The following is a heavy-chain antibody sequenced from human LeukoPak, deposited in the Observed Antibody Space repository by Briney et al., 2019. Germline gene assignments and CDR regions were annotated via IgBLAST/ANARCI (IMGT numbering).Heavy chain of an antibody. CDR2: IYSKGTT. CDR1: GDSVSSFY. D-gene: IGHD1-26*01. J-gene: IGHJ4*02. V-gene: IGHV4-4*07. Sequence: SETLSLTCDVSGDSVSSFYWSWVRQSAGKGLEWIGRIYSKGTTKYNLSLKSRVTISLDQSKNQFSLYLSSVTAADTAVYYCARLRYTGTSQYYFDSWGQGFLVTVSS. CDR3: ARLRYTGTSQYYFDS.